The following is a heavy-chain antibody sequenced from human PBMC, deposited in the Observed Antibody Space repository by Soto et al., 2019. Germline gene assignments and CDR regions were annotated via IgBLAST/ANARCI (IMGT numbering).Heavy chain of an antibody. V-gene: IGHV1-69*13. CDR1: GGTFSSYA. D-gene: IGHD5-12*01. Sequence: ASVKVSCKASGGTFSSYAISWVRQAPGQGLEWMGGIIPIFGTANYAQKFQGRVTITADESTSTAYMELSSLRSEDTAVYYYARETDIVVFDYWGQGTLVTVSS. CDR3: ARETDIVVFDY. J-gene: IGHJ4*02. CDR2: IIPIFGTA.